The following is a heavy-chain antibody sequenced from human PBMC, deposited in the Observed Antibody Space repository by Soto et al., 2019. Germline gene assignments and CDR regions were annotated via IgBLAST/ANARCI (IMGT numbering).Heavy chain of an antibody. CDR2: INPSGGST. CDR1: VYTFTSYY. J-gene: IGHJ4*02. CDR3: ARERGMVTGFDY. V-gene: IGHV1-46*01. D-gene: IGHD5-18*01. Sequence: ASVKVSCKASVYTFTSYYIHWVRQAPGQGLEWMGIINPSGGSTSYAQKFQGRVTMTRDTSTSTVYMELSSLRSEDTAVYYCARERGMVTGFDYWGQGTLVTVSS.